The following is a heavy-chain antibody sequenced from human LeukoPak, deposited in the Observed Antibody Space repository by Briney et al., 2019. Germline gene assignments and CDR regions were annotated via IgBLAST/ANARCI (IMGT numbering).Heavy chain of an antibody. Sequence: GGSLRLSCAASGFTFRSYVMSWVRQAPGKGLEWVSAFAGGAYYADSVKGRFTISRDNSKNTVYLQMDSLRAEDTAVYYCARASDYYDSSGYYYSDYYGMDVWGQGTTVTVSS. CDR2: FAGGA. CDR3: ARASDYYDSSGYYYSDYYGMDV. V-gene: IGHV3-23*01. J-gene: IGHJ6*02. D-gene: IGHD3-22*01. CDR1: GFTFRSYV.